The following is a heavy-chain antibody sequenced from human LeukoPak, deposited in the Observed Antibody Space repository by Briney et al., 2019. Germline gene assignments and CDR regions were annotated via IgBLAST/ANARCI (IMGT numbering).Heavy chain of an antibody. D-gene: IGHD3-3*01. CDR3: ASGNYDFWSGYRPFDY. J-gene: IGHJ4*02. V-gene: IGHV3-21*01. CDR1: GFTFSSYS. Sequence: GGSLRLSCAASGFTFSSYSMNWVRQAPGKGLEWVSSISSSSSYIYYADSVKGRFTISRDSAKNSLYLQMNSLRAEDTAVYYCASGNYDFWSGYRPFDYWGQGTLVTVSS. CDR2: ISSSSSYI.